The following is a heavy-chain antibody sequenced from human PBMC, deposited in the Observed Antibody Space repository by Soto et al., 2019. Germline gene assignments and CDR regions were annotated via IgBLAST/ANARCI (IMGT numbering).Heavy chain of an antibody. CDR3: ARVWALSGALNWFDP. CDR1: GYTFTSYG. D-gene: IGHD3-16*01. Sequence: WASVKVSCKASGYTFTSYGISWVRQAPGQGLEWMGWISAYNGNTNYAQKLQGRVTMTTDTSTSTAYMELRSLRSDDTAVYYCARVWALSGALNWFDPWGQGTLVTVFS. CDR2: ISAYNGNT. V-gene: IGHV1-18*01. J-gene: IGHJ5*02.